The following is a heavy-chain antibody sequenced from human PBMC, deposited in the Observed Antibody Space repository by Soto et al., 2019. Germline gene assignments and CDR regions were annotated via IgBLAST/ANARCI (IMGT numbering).Heavy chain of an antibody. CDR2: IYYTGST. CDR1: CISVCSSGHY. J-gene: IGHJ4*02. Sequence: PSETLYITCSIPCISVCSSGHYWGWIRQPPGKGLEWMGCIYYTGSTYCNTSFEGRVSFSFDTSKNHFSLRLCSVTAAVTAVYFCARRVGFNSSPWNFDYWGLGVLVTVSS. V-gene: IGHV4-39*02. CDR3: ARRVGFNSSPWNFDY. D-gene: IGHD6-13*01.